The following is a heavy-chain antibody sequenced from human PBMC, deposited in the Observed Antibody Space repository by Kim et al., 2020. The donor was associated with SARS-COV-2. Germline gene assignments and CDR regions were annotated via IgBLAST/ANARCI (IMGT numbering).Heavy chain of an antibody. CDR2: ISSSDRYI. D-gene: IGHD6-13*01. V-gene: IGHV3-21*01. Sequence: GGSLRLSCAASGFTFSSYSMSWVRQAPGKGLEWVSSISSSDRYIYYADSVKGRFTISRDNAKNSLYLQMNSLRAEDTAVYHCARDSQWAAAGKSLARYGVDVGGQGTTVTVSS. CDR3: ARDSQWAAAGKSLARYGVDV. CDR1: GFTFSSYS. J-gene: IGHJ6*02.